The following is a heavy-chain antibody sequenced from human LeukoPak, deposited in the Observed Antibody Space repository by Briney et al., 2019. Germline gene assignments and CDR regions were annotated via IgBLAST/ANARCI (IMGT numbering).Heavy chain of an antibody. J-gene: IGHJ4*02. CDR1: GFTFTNAW. CDR2: IKSKTDGGTT. D-gene: IGHD2-21*02. CDR3: TTHIVVVTDFHY. V-gene: IGHV3-15*01. Sequence: GGSLRLSCAASGFTFTNAWMSWVRQAPGKGLEWVGRIKSKTDGGTTDYAAPVRGGFTISRDDSKNTLYLQINSLKTEDTAVYYCTTHIVVVTDFHYWGQGTLVTVSS.